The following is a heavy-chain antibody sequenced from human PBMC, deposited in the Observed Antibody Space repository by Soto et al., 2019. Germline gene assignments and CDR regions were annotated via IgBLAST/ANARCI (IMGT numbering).Heavy chain of an antibody. D-gene: IGHD3-22*01. CDR2: INYSGST. CDR1: GGSISSYY. CDR3: ATGYYYDSSGYYPNNWFDP. J-gene: IGHJ5*02. V-gene: IGHV4-59*12. Sequence: SETLSLTCTVSGGSISSYYGSWIRQPPGKGLEWIGDINYSGSTNYNPSLKSRVTISVDTSKNQFSLKLSSVTAADTAVYYCATGYYYDSSGYYPNNWFDPWGQGTLVTVSS.